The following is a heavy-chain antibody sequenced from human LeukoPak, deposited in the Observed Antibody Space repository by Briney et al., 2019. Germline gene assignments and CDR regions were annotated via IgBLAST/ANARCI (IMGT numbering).Heavy chain of an antibody. Sequence: ASVKVSCKASGYTFTSYGISWVRQAPGQGLEWMGWISAYNGNTNYAQKLQGRVTMTTDTSTSTAYMELSRLRSDDTAVYYCARGPFVTMIVVVNKTLDYWGQGTLVTVSS. CDR1: GYTFTSYG. CDR3: ARGPFVTMIVVVNKTLDY. J-gene: IGHJ4*02. CDR2: ISAYNGNT. V-gene: IGHV1-18*01. D-gene: IGHD3-22*01.